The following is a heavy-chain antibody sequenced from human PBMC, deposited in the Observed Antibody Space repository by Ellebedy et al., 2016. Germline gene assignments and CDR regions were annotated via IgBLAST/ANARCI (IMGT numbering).Heavy chain of an antibody. CDR1: GYTFTSYY. Sequence: ASVKVSCKASGYTFTSYYMHWVRQAPGQGLEWMGIINPSGGSTSYAQKFQGRVTMTRDTSTSTVYMEMSSLNSDDTAVYYCARSYGLVTSMYADWFDPWGQGTLVTVSS. V-gene: IGHV1-46*03. D-gene: IGHD2-21*02. J-gene: IGHJ5*02. CDR2: INPSGGST. CDR3: ARSYGLVTSMYADWFDP.